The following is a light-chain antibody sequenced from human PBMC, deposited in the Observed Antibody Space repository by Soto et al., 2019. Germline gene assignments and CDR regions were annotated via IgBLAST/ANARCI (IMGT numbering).Light chain of an antibody. Sequence: QSALTQPASVSGSPGQSIAISCTGTSSDVGAYDYISWYQQHPGKAPKLLIYDASDRPSGVSNRFSGSKSGNTASLTISGLQADDEADYYCSSYTSSSSVLFGGGTKLTVL. CDR2: DAS. V-gene: IGLV2-14*03. J-gene: IGLJ2*01. CDR1: SSDVGAYDY. CDR3: SSYTSSSSVL.